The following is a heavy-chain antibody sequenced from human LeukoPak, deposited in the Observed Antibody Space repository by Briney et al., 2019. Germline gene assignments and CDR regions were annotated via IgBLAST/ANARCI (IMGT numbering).Heavy chain of an antibody. CDR2: ISGYNGHT. CDR3: VRDRGDNAGWIFFDY. D-gene: IGHD6-19*01. Sequence: ASVKVSCKASGYTFTILGIRWVRQAPGQGLEWMGWISGYNGHTKYAQNLQGRVTMTTDTSTSIAYMELRSLRSDDTAVYYCVRDRGDNAGWIFFDYWGQGTLVTVSS. J-gene: IGHJ4*02. V-gene: IGHV1-18*04. CDR1: GYTFTILG.